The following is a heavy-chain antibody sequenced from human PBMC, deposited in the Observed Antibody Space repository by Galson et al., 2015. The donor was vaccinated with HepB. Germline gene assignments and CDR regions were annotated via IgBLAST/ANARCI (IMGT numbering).Heavy chain of an antibody. Sequence: SVKVSCKASGGTFSSYAISWVRQAPGQGLEWMGGIIPIFGTANYAQKFQGRVTITADESTSTAYMELSSLRSEDTAVYYCARDGRAVAGQFDYWGQGTLVTVSS. CDR3: ARDGRAVAGQFDY. J-gene: IGHJ4*02. V-gene: IGHV1-69*13. CDR1: GGTFSSYA. CDR2: IIPIFGTA. D-gene: IGHD6-19*01.